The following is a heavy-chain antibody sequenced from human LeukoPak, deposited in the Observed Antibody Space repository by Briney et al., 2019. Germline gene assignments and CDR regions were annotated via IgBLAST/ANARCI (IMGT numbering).Heavy chain of an antibody. D-gene: IGHD1-26*01. V-gene: IGHV4-4*09. J-gene: IGHJ4*02. CDR2: IPHSGTT. CDR1: GGSILTYS. CDR3: ARWDDRAWAFGS. Sequence: SETLSLTCIVSGGSILTYSWNWIRQTPGKGLEWIGYIPHSGTTSYRSSLKSRVTISVDSSKNQLSLKLASVTAADTAVYFCARWDDRAWAFGSWGPGTLVTVSS.